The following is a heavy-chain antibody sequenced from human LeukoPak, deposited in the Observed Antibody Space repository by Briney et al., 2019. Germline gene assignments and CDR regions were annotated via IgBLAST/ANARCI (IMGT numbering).Heavy chain of an antibody. CDR1: GYSISSGYY. D-gene: IGHD3-10*01. CDR3: ARGGYGSGSYYQYYFDY. CDR2: XYHSGST. Sequence: SETLSLTCAVSGYSISSGYYWGWIRQPPGXXXXXXXXXYHSGSTYYNPSLKSRVTISVDTSKNQFSLKLSSVTAADTAVYYCARGGYGSGSYYQYYFDYWGQGTLVTVSS. J-gene: IGHJ4*02. V-gene: IGHV4-38-2*01.